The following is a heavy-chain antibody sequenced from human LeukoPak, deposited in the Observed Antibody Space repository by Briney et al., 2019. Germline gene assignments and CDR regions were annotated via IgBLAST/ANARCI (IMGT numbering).Heavy chain of an antibody. CDR3: AGLVREVSG. V-gene: IGHV4-39*01. D-gene: IGHD6-19*01. CDR2: VYSSGRT. J-gene: IGHJ4*02. Sequence: SETLSLTCTVSGGSISSSSYYWGWIRQPPGKGLEWIGSVYSSGRTYYNPSLKSRVTISVDTSKNQFSLNLSSVTAADTSVYYCAGLVREVSGWGQGTLVTVSS. CDR1: GGSISSSSYY.